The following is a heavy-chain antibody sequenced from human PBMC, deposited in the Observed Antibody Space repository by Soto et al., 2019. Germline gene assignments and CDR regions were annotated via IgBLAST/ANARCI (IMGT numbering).Heavy chain of an antibody. V-gene: IGHV1-18*04. CDR2: ISAYNGNT. Sequence: QVQLVQSGAEVKKPGASVKVSCKASGYTFTNYGITWVRQAPGQGLEWIGWISAYNGNTNYAQKLQGRVTMTTDTSTSTAYRELRSLRSADTAVYYCARDGGSYSGWFAPGGQGTLVTVSS. D-gene: IGHD1-26*01. J-gene: IGHJ5*02. CDR1: GYTFTNYG. CDR3: ARDGGSYSGWFAP.